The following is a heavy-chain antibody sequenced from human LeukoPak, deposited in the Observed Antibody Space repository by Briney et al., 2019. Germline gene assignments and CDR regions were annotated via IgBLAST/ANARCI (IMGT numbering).Heavy chain of an antibody. CDR2: INPNSGGT. CDR3: ARGVVVAATRPLAVRGPYYFDY. Sequence: ASVKVSCKASGYTFTGYYMHWARQAPGQGLEWMGWINPNSGGTNYAQKFQGRVTITADESTSTAYMELSSLRSEDTAVYYCARGVVVAATRPLAVRGPYYFDYWGQGTLVTVSS. V-gene: IGHV1-2*02. J-gene: IGHJ4*02. D-gene: IGHD2-15*01. CDR1: GYTFTGYY.